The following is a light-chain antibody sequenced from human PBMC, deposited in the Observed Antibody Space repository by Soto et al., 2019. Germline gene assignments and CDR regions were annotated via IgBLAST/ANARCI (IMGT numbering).Light chain of an antibody. CDR3: QQYGTSQWT. J-gene: IGKJ1*01. CDR1: PSVSNDF. CDR2: GAS. V-gene: IGKV3-20*01. Sequence: IVLTQSPGILSLSPGERATLSCSASPSVSNDFLAWYQQKPGQAPRLLIYGASNRATGIPERFSGSGSGTEFALTISRLEPEDSAVFYCQQYGTSQWTFGQGTKVDIK.